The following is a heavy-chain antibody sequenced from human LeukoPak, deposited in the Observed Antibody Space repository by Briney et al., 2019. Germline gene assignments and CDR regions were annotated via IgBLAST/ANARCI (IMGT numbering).Heavy chain of an antibody. J-gene: IGHJ2*01. D-gene: IGHD3-10*01. CDR2: LYSGSDT. Sequence: GGALRLSCAASGFTVSTKYMNWVRQAPAKGLEWVSILYSGSDTYYANSVKGRFTISRDSSKNILFLQMNALRAEDTAVYYCARVGDHFHWYLDLWGRGTLVTVSS. V-gene: IGHV3-53*01. CDR1: GFTVSTKY. CDR3: ARVGDHFHWYLDL.